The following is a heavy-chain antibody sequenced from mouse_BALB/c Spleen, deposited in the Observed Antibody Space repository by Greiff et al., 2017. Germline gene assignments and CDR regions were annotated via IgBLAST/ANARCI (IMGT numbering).Heavy chain of an antibody. CDR2: ISDGGSYT. CDR3: AREDSSGYPWFAY. D-gene: IGHD3-2*01. J-gene: IGHJ3*01. CDR1: GFTFSDYY. Sequence: DVMLVESGGGLVKPGGSLKLSCAASGFTFSDYYMYWVRQTPEKRLEWVATISDGGSYTYYPDSVKGRFTISRDNAKNNLYLQMSSLKSEDTAMYYCAREDSSGYPWFAYWGQGTLVTVSA. V-gene: IGHV5-4*02.